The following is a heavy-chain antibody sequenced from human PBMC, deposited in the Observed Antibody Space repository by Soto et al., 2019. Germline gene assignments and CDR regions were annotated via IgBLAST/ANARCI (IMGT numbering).Heavy chain of an antibody. J-gene: IGHJ4*02. CDR1: GFNFRIYA. D-gene: IGHD1-26*01. V-gene: IGHV3-23*01. CDR3: AKDLRPDGRYDLDY. CDR2: MIGDGTSW. Sequence: EVQLLESGEGLAQAGGSLRLSCAASGFNFRIYAMNWVRQAPGKGLEWVSVMIGDGTSWDYADSVRGRFTISRDNSKNTLYLQMNSLRAEDTAVYYCAKDLRPDGRYDLDYWGQGTLVTVSS.